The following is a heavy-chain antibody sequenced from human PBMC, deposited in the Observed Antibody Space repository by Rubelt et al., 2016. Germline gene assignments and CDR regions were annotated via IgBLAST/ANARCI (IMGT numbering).Heavy chain of an antibody. CDR1: GYSFTSNW. J-gene: IGHJ4*02. CDR2: IFPGDSDT. D-gene: IGHD5-12*01. CDR3: ARVGRFSGYDAYYFDY. V-gene: IGHV5-51*01. Sequence: EVQLVQSGAEVKKPGESLKISCKGSGYSFTSNWIVWVRQMPGKGLEWMGIIFPGDSDTTYSPSFQGHVTISSDKSINTAYLHWSSLKASDTAIYYCARVGRFSGYDAYYFDYWGQGTLVTVSS.